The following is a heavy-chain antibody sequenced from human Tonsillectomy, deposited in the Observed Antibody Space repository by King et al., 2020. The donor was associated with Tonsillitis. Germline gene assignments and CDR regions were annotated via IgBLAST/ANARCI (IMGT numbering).Heavy chain of an antibody. V-gene: IGHV4-59*01. Sequence: QLQESGPGLVKPSETLSLTCTVSGDSISSYYWSWIRQPPGKGLEWIGYIYYSGSTNYNPSLKSRVTISVDTSKNQFSLKLSSVTAADTAVYYCARGASPTPYYDFWSGYPALGYGMDVWGQGTTVTVSS. CDR3: ARGASPTPYYDFWSGYPALGYGMDV. CDR2: IYYSGST. J-gene: IGHJ6*02. CDR1: GDSISSYY. D-gene: IGHD3-3*01.